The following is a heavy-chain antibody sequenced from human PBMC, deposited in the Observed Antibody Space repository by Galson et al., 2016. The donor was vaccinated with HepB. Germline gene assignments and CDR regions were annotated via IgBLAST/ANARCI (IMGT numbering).Heavy chain of an antibody. V-gene: IGHV3-9*01. CDR3: AKQRTIFGVVPRRYFDL. CDR1: GFTFENYA. CDR2: ISWNSADI. Sequence: SLRLSCAASGFTFENYAMHWVRQPPGRGLEWVSSISWNSADIRYADSVKGRFSISRDNAKKSLYLQMDSLRTEDTAFYFFAKQRTIFGVVPRRYFDLWGRGTLLTVS. D-gene: IGHD3-3*01. J-gene: IGHJ2*01.